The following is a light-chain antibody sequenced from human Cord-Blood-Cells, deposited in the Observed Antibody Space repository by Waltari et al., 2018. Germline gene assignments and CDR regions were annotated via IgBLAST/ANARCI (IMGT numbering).Light chain of an antibody. CDR3: QAWDSSTVV. V-gene: IGLV3-1*01. CDR1: KLGDKY. Sequence: SYELTQPPSVSVSPGQTASITCSGDKLGDKYAWWYQQKPGQSPLLVFYHVTTRPSGIPVRCSGSNSGNTATLTISGTQAMDEADYYCQAWDSSTVVFGGGTKLTVL. CDR2: HVT. J-gene: IGLJ2*01.